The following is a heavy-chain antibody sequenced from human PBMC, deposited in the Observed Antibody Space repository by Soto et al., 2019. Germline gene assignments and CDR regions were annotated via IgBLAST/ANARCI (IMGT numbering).Heavy chain of an antibody. Sequence: QVQLVEAGGGVVQPGRSLRLSCASSGFTFSSYGMHWVRQAPGKGLEWVAVISYDGSNKYYADSVKGRFTISRDNSNNTLYMQMNSLRVEDMALYYCAKERWYGRVVSTAMDQGYWGQGTLVTVSS. D-gene: IGHD2-21*02. CDR3: AKERWYGRVVSTAMDQGY. V-gene: IGHV3-30*18. CDR1: GFTFSSYG. J-gene: IGHJ4*02. CDR2: ISYDGSNK.